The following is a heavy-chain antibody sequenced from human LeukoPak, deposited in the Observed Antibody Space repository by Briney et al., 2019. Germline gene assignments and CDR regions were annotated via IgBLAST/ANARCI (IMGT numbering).Heavy chain of an antibody. D-gene: IGHD6-13*01. CDR2: ISGSGGST. CDR3: AKVGAAAGTTNYFDY. V-gene: IGHV3-23*01. CDR1: GFTFNKFA. J-gene: IGHJ4*02. Sequence: GGSLRLSCAASGFTFNKFAMSWVRQAPGKGLEWVSAISGSGGSTYYADSVKGRFTISRDNSKNTLYLQMNSLRAEDTAVYYCAKVGAAAGTTNYFDYWGQGTLVTVSS.